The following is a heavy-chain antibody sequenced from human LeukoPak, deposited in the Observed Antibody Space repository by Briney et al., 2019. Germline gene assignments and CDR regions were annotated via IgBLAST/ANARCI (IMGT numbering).Heavy chain of an antibody. CDR2: INPNSGGT. CDR1: GFTFTGHY. CDR3: ARDQSTSFSSSYHFDY. V-gene: IGHV1-2*02. Sequence: ASVKVSCKASGFTFTGHYMHWVRQAPGQGLEWMGWINPNSGGTNYAQKFRGRVTMTRDTSISTAYMELGSLGSDDTAVYYCARDQSTSFSSSYHFDYWGQGTLVTVSS. J-gene: IGHJ4*02. D-gene: IGHD6-6*01.